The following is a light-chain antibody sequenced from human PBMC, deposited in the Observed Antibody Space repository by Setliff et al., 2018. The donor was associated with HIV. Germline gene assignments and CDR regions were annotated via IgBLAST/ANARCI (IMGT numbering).Light chain of an antibody. J-gene: IGLJ3*02. CDR2: DVS. CDR1: SSDVGGYSF. V-gene: IGLV2-14*03. Sequence: QSALAQPASVSGSPGQSITISCTGTSSDVGGYSFVSWYQQHPGKAPKLMIYDVSNRPSGVSNRFSGSKSGNPASLTVSGLQAEDEADYYCSSYTSRSTWVFGGGTKVTVL. CDR3: SSYTSRSTWV.